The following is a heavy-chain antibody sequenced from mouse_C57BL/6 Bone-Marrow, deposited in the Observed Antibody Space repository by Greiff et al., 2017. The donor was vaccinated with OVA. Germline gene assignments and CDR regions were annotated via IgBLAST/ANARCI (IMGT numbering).Heavy chain of an antibody. CDR3: ARESSYDWYFDV. Sequence: EVKLMESGPGLVKPSQSLSLTCTVTGYSITSGYDWHWIRHFPGNKLEWMGYISYSGSTNYNPSLKSRISITHDTSKNHFFLKLNSVTTEDTATYYGARESSYDWYFDVWGTGTTVTVSS. CDR1: GYSITSGYD. J-gene: IGHJ1*03. CDR2: ISYSGST. D-gene: IGHD1-1*01. V-gene: IGHV3-1*01.